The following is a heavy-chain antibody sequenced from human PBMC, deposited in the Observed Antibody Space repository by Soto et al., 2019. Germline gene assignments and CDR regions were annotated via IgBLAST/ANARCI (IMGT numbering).Heavy chain of an antibody. Sequence: SETLSLTCTVSGGSISSYYWSWIRQPPGKGLEWIGYIYYSGSTNYNPSLKSRVTISVDTSKNQFSLKLSSVTAADTAVYYCARSEWLTPFDYWGQGTLVTVSS. CDR2: IYYSGST. CDR1: GGSISSYY. CDR3: ARSEWLTPFDY. J-gene: IGHJ4*02. D-gene: IGHD6-19*01. V-gene: IGHV4-59*01.